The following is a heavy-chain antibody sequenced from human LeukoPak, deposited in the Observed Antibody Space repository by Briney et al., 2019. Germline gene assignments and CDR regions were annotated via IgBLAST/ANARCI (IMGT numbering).Heavy chain of an antibody. J-gene: IGHJ5*01. D-gene: IGHD2-15*01. Sequence: GGSLRLSCTVSGFTTEDYAMHWVRQVPGRGLEWVSGILLRNSGIGYADSVKGRFIVSRDKAKNSLYLQMNSLRPEDTGLYYCGKDLVAGGLDSWGQGTLVTVSS. CDR3: GKDLVAGGLDS. CDR1: GFTTEDYA. CDR2: ILLRNSGI. V-gene: IGHV3-9*02.